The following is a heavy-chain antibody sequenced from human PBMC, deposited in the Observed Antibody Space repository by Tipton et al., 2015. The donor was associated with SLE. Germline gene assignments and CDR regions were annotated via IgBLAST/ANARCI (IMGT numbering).Heavy chain of an antibody. J-gene: IGHJ5*02. Sequence: GSLRLSCVASGLNFNVYSMNWVRQAPGKGLEWVAFIRYDGGNEYYGDSVQGRFTISRDNSKNTVYLLMNSLRAEDTAVYYCAKDSLVCTGGSCYPHNWLDHWGQGTLVSVSS. CDR2: IRYDGGNE. V-gene: IGHV3-30*02. CDR1: GLNFNVYS. CDR3: AKDSLVCTGGSCYPHNWLDH. D-gene: IGHD2-15*01.